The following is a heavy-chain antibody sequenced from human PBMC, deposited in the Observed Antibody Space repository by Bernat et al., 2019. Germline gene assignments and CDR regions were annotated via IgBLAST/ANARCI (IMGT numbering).Heavy chain of an antibody. CDR2: ISSSSSTI. CDR1: GFSFSNYN. Sequence: EVQLVESGGGLVQPGGSLRLSCAASGFSFSNYNMNWVRQAPGKGLEWVSYISSSSSTIYYADSVKGRFTISRDNAKSSLSLHMNSLRDEDTAVYYCARDQAIGYWGQGTLVTVSS. J-gene: IGHJ4*02. V-gene: IGHV3-48*02. CDR3: ARDQAIGY. D-gene: IGHD3-10*01.